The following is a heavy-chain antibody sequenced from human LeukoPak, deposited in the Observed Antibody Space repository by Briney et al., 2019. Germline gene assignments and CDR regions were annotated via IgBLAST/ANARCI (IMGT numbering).Heavy chain of an antibody. J-gene: IGHJ4*02. V-gene: IGHV4-38-2*02. D-gene: IGHD3-3*01. CDR1: GYSISSVYY. CDR3: ARAVVFWSGYIDY. Sequence: SETLSLTCTVSGYSISSVYYWGWIRQPPGKGLEWIGSIYHSGSTYYNPSLKSRVTISADTSKNQFCLKLSSVPAADTAVYYCARAVVFWSGYIDYWGQGTLVTVSS. CDR2: IYHSGST.